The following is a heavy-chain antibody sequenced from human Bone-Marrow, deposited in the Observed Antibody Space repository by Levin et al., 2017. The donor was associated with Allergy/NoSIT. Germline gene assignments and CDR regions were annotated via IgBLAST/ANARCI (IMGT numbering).Heavy chain of an antibody. CDR3: ARVSEGVGGQEMDV. CDR1: GFTFSNCW. CDR2: IKQDGSER. J-gene: IGHJ6*02. Sequence: HPGGSLRLSCAASGFTFSNCWMTWVRQAPGKGLEWVANIKQDGSERNYVESVKGRFTVSRDNAKNSLYLQMNSLRDEDTAVYYCARVSEGVGGQEMDVWGQGTTVTVSS. V-gene: IGHV3-7*01. D-gene: IGHD3-10*01.